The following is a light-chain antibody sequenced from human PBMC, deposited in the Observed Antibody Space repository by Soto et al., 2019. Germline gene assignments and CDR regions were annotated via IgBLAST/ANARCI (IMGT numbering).Light chain of an antibody. Sequence: MQMTQSPSALAASVGRRVTITCRASQSISTYLAWFQQKPGKAAKLLIYRASTLPSGVTSRFSASGSGTDFTLTISSLQPEDFATYYCHPRHNTQRTFGQGTKVDIK. J-gene: IGKJ1*01. CDR1: QSISTY. V-gene: IGKV1-39*01. CDR2: RAS. CDR3: HPRHNTQRT.